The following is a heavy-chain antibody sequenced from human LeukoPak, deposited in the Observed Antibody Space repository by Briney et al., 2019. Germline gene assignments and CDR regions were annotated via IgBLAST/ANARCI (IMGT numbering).Heavy chain of an antibody. V-gene: IGHV4-61*08. J-gene: IGHJ4*02. D-gene: IGHD6-13*01. CDR3: ARRTAAEFDY. CDR2: IYYSGST. CDR1: GGSISSGGYY. Sequence: SETLSLTCTVSGGSISSGGYYWSWIRQPPGKGLEWIGYIYYSGSTNYNPSLKSRVTISVDTSKNQFSLKLSSVTAADTAVYYCARRTAAEFDYWGQGTLVTVSS.